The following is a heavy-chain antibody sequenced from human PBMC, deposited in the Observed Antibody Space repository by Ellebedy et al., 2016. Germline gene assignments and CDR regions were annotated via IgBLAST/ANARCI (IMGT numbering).Heavy chain of an antibody. CDR2: LYSGGTI. CDR1: GFTVSSNY. CDR3: ARDSGGSFAMSN. D-gene: IGHD2-15*01. V-gene: IGHV3-66*01. J-gene: IGHJ4*02. Sequence: GESLKISCAASGFTVSSNYMSWVRQAPGKGLEWISVLYSGGTILYADSVKGRFTISRDSSKNTLYLQMNSLRAEDTAVYYCARDSGGSFAMSNWGQGTLVTVSS.